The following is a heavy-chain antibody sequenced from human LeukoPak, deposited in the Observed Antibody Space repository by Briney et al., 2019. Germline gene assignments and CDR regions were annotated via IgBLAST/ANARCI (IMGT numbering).Heavy chain of an antibody. V-gene: IGHV3-30*18. Sequence: GGSLRLSCAAYGFTFSSYGMHWVRQAPGNGLVGVAIISYDGSNNSYADSVKGRFTLSRDNSKNKLYLQMNSPRAADTALYYCAKEYSIFGVLPGGPFDFWGEGALVTVSS. CDR2: ISYDGSNN. CDR3: AKEYSIFGVLPGGPFDF. J-gene: IGHJ4*02. CDR1: GFTFSSYG. D-gene: IGHD3-3*01.